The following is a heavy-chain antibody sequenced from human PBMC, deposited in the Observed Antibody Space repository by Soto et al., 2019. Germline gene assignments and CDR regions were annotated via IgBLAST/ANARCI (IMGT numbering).Heavy chain of an antibody. CDR3: ARLGYCSGGSCYPSSYFDY. CDR2: IYYSGST. Sequence: SETLSLTCTVSGGSISSYYWSWIRQPPGKGLEWIGYIYYSGSTNYNPSLKSRVTISVDTSKNQFSLKLSSVTAADTAVYYCARLGYCSGGSCYPSSYFDYWGQGTLVTVSS. D-gene: IGHD2-15*01. V-gene: IGHV4-59*08. J-gene: IGHJ4*02. CDR1: GGSISSYY.